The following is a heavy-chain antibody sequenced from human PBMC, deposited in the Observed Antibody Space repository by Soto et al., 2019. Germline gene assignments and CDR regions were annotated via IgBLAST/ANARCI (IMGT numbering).Heavy chain of an antibody. J-gene: IGHJ4*02. CDR2: ISAYNGNT. D-gene: IGHD2-2*01. CDR1: GYTFTSYG. Sequence: ASVKVSCKASGYTFTSYGISWVRQAPGQGLEWMGWISAYNGNTNYAQKLQGRVTMTTDTSTSTAYMELRSLRSDDTAVNYCARDGDTYCSSTSCYYFDYWGQGTLVTVSS. CDR3: ARDGDTYCSSTSCYYFDY. V-gene: IGHV1-18*01.